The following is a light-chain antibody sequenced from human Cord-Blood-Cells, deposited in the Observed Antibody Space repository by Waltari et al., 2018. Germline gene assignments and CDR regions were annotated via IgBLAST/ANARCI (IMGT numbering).Light chain of an antibody. CDR1: SSNTGSNY. V-gene: IGLV1-47*01. CDR2: RNN. J-gene: IGLJ3*02. CDR3: AAWDDSLSGWV. Sequence: QSVLTQPPSASGTPGQRVTIPCSGSSSNTGSNYVYWYQQLQGTAPKLLIYRNNQRPLGVPDRFSGSKSGTSASLAISGLRSEGEADYYCAAWDDSLSGWVFGGGTKLTVL.